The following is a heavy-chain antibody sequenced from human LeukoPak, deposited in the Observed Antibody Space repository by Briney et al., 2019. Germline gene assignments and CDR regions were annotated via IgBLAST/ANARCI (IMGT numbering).Heavy chain of an antibody. CDR2: IYYSGST. J-gene: IGHJ4*02. CDR3: ARGFRWLSGYFDY. CDR1: GGSISSYY. V-gene: IGHV4-59*01. Sequence: SETLSLTCTVSGGSISSYYWSWIRQPPGKGLEWIGYIYYSGSTNYNPSLKSRVTISVDTSKNQFSLKLSSVTAADTAVYYCARGFRWLSGYFDYWGQGTLVTVSS. D-gene: IGHD3-22*01.